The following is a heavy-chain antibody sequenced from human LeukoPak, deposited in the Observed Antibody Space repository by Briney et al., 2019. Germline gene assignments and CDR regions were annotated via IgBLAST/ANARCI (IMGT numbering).Heavy chain of an antibody. CDR3: SKDHTGGDYRVRSEGY. D-gene: IGHD3-10*01. J-gene: IGHJ4*02. CDR1: GFTFRSYA. CDR2: INYGGT. Sequence: PGGSLRLSCAASGFTFRSYAMTWVRQAPGEGLEWVSTINYGGTFYAESVKGRFTISRDNSKNTLYLQMNSLRAEDTAVYYCSKDHTGGDYRVRSEGYWGQGALATVTS. V-gene: IGHV3-23*01.